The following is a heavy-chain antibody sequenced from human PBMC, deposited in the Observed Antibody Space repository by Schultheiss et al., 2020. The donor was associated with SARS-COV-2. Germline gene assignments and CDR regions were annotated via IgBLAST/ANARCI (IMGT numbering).Heavy chain of an antibody. CDR1: GFTFSSYS. J-gene: IGHJ4*02. V-gene: IGHV3-21*01. Sequence: GGSLRLSCAASGFTFSSYSMNWVRQAPGKGLEWVSSISSSSSYIYYADSVKGRFTISRDNAKNSLYLQMNSLRAEDTAVYYCARDLTGGGGLGFDYWGQGTLVTVSS. CDR2: ISSSSSYI. D-gene: IGHD1-1*01. CDR3: ARDLTGGGGLGFDY.